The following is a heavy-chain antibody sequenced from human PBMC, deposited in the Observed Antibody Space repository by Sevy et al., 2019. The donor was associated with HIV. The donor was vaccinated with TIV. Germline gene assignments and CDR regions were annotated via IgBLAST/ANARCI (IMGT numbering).Heavy chain of an antibody. J-gene: IGHJ4*02. CDR3: AKDGLGYCSSTSCYRPNS. CDR2: ISGSGGST. CDR1: GFTFSSYA. Sequence: GGSLRLSCAASGFTFSSYAMIWVRQAPGKGLEWVSAISGSGGSTYYADSVKGRFTISRDNSKNTLYLQMNSLRAEDTAVYYCAKDGLGYCSSTSCYRPNSWGQGTLVTVSS. D-gene: IGHD2-2*02. V-gene: IGHV3-23*01.